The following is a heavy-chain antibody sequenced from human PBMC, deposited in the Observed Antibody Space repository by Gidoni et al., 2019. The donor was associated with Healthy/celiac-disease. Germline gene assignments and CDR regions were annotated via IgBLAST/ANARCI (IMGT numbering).Heavy chain of an antibody. CDR3: AKELCGGDFYLGFDY. D-gene: IGHD2-21*01. CDR2: FSVSGGST. Sequence: EVQPLESGGGLVEPGGSLRLSCAASGCPVGSYAMCWVRPAAGKGLEWVSAFSVSGGSTYYAYSVNGRFTISRDNSKNTLYLQMNRLRAEDTAVYYCAKELCGGDFYLGFDYWGQETLVTVSS. V-gene: IGHV3-23*01. J-gene: IGHJ4*02. CDR1: GCPVGSYA.